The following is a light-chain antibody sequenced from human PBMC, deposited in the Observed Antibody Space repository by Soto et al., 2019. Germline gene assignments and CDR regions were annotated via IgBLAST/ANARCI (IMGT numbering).Light chain of an antibody. CDR1: SSNIGSDA. J-gene: IGLJ1*01. CDR3: IAWDDRLKAYV. CDR2: GNY. V-gene: IGLV1-44*01. Sequence: QSVLTQPPSASGIPGQWVSISCSGSSSNIGSDAVNWFQHLPGTTPKLLIYGNYQRPSGVPDRFSGSKSGTSASLAISGLQSEDEADYYCIAWDDRLKAYVFGTGTKLTVL.